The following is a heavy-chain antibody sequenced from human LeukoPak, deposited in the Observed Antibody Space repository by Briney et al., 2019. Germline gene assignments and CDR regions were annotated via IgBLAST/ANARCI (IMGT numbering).Heavy chain of an antibody. CDR3: ARAGYSSGSS. J-gene: IGHJ3*01. D-gene: IGHD6-19*01. Sequence: GGSLRLSCATSGFTFSTYGFHWVRQAPGKGLEWVADMSYDGSDKDYADSVKGRFTISRDNAKNSLYLQMNSLRAEDTAVYYCARAGYSSGSSWGQGTMVTVSS. CDR2: MSYDGSDK. V-gene: IGHV3-30*03. CDR1: GFTFSTYG.